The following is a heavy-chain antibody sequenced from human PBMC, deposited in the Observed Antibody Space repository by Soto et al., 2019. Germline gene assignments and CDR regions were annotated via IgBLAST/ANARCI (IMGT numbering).Heavy chain of an antibody. V-gene: IGHV3-33*01. CDR1: GFTFSSYG. D-gene: IGHD4-17*01. Sequence: QVQLVESGGGVVQPGMSLRLSCAASGFTFSSYGMHWVRQAPGKGLEWVAVIWYDGSNKYYADSVKGRFTISRDNSKNTLYLQMNSLRAEDTAVYYCARDAGYGDYRRPPYYYYGMDVWGQGTTVTVSS. CDR3: ARDAGYGDYRRPPYYYYGMDV. J-gene: IGHJ6*02. CDR2: IWYDGSNK.